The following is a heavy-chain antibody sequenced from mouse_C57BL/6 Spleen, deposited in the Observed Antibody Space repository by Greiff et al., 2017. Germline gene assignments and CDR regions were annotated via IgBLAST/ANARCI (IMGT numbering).Heavy chain of an antibody. Sequence: VQLQQPGAELVRPGSSVKLSCKASGYTFTSYWMHWVKQRPIQGLEWIGNIDPSDSETHYNQKFKDKATLTVDKSSSTAYMQLSSLTSEDSAVYYCARVYYGSRENAMDYWGQGTSVTVSS. CDR2: IDPSDSET. CDR1: GYTFTSYW. V-gene: IGHV1-52*01. D-gene: IGHD1-1*01. CDR3: ARVYYGSRENAMDY. J-gene: IGHJ4*01.